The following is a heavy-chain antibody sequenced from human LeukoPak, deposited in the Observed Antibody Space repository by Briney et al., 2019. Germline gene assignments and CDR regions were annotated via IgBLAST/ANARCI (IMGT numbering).Heavy chain of an antibody. CDR1: GFTFSSYS. J-gene: IGHJ5*02. CDR2: ISPSSTSI. CDR3: ARDAASGNNWFDP. D-gene: IGHD2-15*01. V-gene: IGHV3-48*01. Sequence: GGSLRLSCAGSGFTFSSYSMNWVRQAPGKGLEWISYISPSSTSIYYADSVKGRFTISRDNAEKSLYLQMNSLRAEDTAVYYCARDAASGNNWFDPWGQGTLVTVSS.